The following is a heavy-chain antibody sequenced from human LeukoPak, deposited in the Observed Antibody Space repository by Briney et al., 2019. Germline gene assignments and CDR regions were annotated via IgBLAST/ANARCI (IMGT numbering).Heavy chain of an antibody. V-gene: IGHV3-48*02. CDR2: ISGSSKII. D-gene: IGHD3-16*01. CDR1: GGSISSSNYY. Sequence: ETLSLTCTVSGGSISSSNYYWYWIRQAPGKGLEWISYISGSSKIIHWAESLKGRFTISRDNAKNSLYLQMNSLRDEDTAVYYCAITRGSGNDAFAIWGQGTMVTVSS. CDR3: AITRGSGNDAFAI. J-gene: IGHJ3*02.